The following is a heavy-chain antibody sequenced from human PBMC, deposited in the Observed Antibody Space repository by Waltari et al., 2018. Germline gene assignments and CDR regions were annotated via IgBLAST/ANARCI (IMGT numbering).Heavy chain of an antibody. CDR2: ISSSTTYI. CDR3: VSGGWGFYFDY. D-gene: IGHD7-27*01. Sequence: EVQLVESGGGLIKPGGSLRLSRCAYGFTFRSNSRNWVRQAPGKGLGWVLSISSSTTYIHYADSVKGRFTISRDNAKNSLYLQMNSLRVEDTAVYYCVSGGWGFYFDYWGQGTVVTVSS. J-gene: IGHJ4*02. V-gene: IGHV3-21*01. CDR1: GFTFRSNS.